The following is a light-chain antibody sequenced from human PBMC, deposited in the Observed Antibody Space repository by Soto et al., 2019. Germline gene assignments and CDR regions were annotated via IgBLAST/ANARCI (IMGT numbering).Light chain of an antibody. J-gene: IGKJ1*01. CDR1: QSISSSY. V-gene: IGKV3-20*01. CDR2: GAS. CDR3: QQYNNWPPRT. Sequence: IVLTQSPGTLSLSPGERAPLSCRARQSISSSYLAWYQQKPGQAPRLLIYGASNRATAIPDRFSGSGSGTDFTLTISSLQSEDFAVYYCQQYNNWPPRTFGQGTKVDIK.